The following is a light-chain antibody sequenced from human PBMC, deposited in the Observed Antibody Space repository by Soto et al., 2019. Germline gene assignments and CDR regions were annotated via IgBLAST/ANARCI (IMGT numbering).Light chain of an antibody. J-gene: IGKJ2*01. V-gene: IGKV1-5*01. Sequence: DIQMTQSPSTLSASVGDRVTITCRASQSISSWLAWYQQKPGKAPKFLIYDVSSLESGVPSRFSGSGSGTEFTLTITSLQPDDFATYYCQQYKSYSPYTFGQGTKLEIK. CDR2: DVS. CDR3: QQYKSYSPYT. CDR1: QSISSW.